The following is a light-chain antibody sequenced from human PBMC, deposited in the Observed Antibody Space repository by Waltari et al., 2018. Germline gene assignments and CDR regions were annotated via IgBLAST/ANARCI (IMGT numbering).Light chain of an antibody. CDR2: DAS. CDR3: QHYSGFSSRT. V-gene: IGKV1-5*01. J-gene: IGKJ1*01. CDR1: QSISEY. Sequence: DIQMTQSPSTLSPSVGDTVTITCRASQSISEYLAWYQQKPGKAPKLLIYDASTLKNGVPSRFSGSVSGTEFTLTISSLQPDDFATYYCQHYSGFSSRTFGQGTKVDIK.